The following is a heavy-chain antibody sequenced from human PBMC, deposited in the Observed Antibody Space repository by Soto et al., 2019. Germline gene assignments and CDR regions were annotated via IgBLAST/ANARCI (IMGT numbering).Heavy chain of an antibody. CDR3: AGVEIVATGRGY. CDR2: ISSSSSYI. D-gene: IGHD5-12*01. V-gene: IGHV3-21*01. CDR1: GFTFSSYS. Sequence: EVQLVESGGGLVKPGGSLRLSCAASGFTFSSYSMNWVRQATGKGLEWVSSISSSSSYIYYADSVKGRFTISRDNAKNSLYLQMNSLRAEDTAVYYCAGVEIVATGRGYWGQGTLVTVSS. J-gene: IGHJ4*02.